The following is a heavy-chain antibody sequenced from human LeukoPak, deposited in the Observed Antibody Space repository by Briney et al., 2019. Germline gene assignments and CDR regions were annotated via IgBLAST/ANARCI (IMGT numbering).Heavy chain of an antibody. CDR3: ARHGYYYDSSGYFDY. J-gene: IGHJ4*02. Sequence: SETLSLTCTVSGGSISSYYWSWIRQPPGKGLEWIGYIYTSGSTNYNPSLKSRVTLSVDTSKNQFSLKLSSVTAADTAVYYCARHGYYYDSSGYFDYWGQGTLVTVSS. V-gene: IGHV4-4*09. CDR2: IYTSGST. D-gene: IGHD3-22*01. CDR1: GGSISSYY.